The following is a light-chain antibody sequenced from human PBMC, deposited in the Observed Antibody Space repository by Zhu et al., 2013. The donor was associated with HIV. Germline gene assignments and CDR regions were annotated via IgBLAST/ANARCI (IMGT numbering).Light chain of an antibody. J-gene: IGKJ4*01. Sequence: EAVLTQSPGTLSLSPGERATLSCKASQSIRNNYLAWYQQKPGQSPRLLIYDASNRATGIPARFSGSGSGTDFTLTISSLEPEDFAVYYCQQRSNWPLTFGGGTKVEIK. CDR3: QQRSNWPLT. CDR1: QSIRNNY. CDR2: DAS. V-gene: IGKV3-11*01.